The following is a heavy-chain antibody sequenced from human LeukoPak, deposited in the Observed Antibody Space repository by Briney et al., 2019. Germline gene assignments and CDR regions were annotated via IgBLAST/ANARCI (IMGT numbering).Heavy chain of an antibody. CDR1: GGSISGYY. CDR3: ARRNDFHI. V-gene: IGHV4-4*08. Sequence: NPSETLSLTCSVSGGSISGYYWSWIRQPPGKGLEWIGYIYSSETTNYKPSLMGRVTISADTSKNQFSLRLTSVTAADTAVYYCARRNDFHIWGQGTMVTVSS. CDR2: IYSSETT. J-gene: IGHJ3*02.